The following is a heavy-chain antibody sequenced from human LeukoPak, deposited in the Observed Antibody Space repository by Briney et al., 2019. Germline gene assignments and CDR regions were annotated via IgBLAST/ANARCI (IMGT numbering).Heavy chain of an antibody. Sequence: ASVKVSCKASGYTFTGYYMHWVRQAPGQGLEWMGWINPNSGGTNYAQKFQGWVTMTRDTSISTAYMELNRLRSDDTAVYYCARGGIAAAAPADAFDIWGQGTMVTVSS. CDR3: ARGGIAAAAPADAFDI. J-gene: IGHJ3*02. CDR1: GYTFTGYY. D-gene: IGHD6-13*01. V-gene: IGHV1-2*04. CDR2: INPNSGGT.